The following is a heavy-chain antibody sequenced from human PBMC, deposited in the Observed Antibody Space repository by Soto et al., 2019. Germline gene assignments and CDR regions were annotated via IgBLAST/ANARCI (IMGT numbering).Heavy chain of an antibody. V-gene: IGHV4-39*01. CDR3: ASQHYYDSSGYYVGY. CDR1: GGSISSDLYY. D-gene: IGHD3-22*01. Sequence: QLQLQESGPGLVKPSETLSLTCTVSGGSISSDLYYWGWIRQPPGKGLEWIGNIHYSGSTYYDSSLKTRVTISVDTSKNQFSLKLSSVTAADTAVYYCASQHYYDSSGYYVGYRGQGTLVIVSS. J-gene: IGHJ4*02. CDR2: IHYSGST.